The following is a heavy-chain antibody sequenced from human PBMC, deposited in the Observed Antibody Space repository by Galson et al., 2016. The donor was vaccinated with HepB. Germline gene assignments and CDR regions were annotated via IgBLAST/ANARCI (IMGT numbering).Heavy chain of an antibody. Sequence: ETLSLTCTVSGGSISSSSYYWGWIRQPPGKGLEWIGSIHYSGSTYYNPSLKSRVTISVNTSKNQFSLKLSSVTAADTAVYYCARPSTVTTFYYWGQGTLVTVSS. J-gene: IGHJ4*02. CDR3: ARPSTVTTFYY. D-gene: IGHD4-11*01. V-gene: IGHV4-39*01. CDR1: GGSISSSSYY. CDR2: IHYSGST.